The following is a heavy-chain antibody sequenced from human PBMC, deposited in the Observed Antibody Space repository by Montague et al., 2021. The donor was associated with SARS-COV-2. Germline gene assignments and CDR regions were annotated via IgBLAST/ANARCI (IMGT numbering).Heavy chain of an antibody. CDR2: VNHSGGT. J-gene: IGHJ4*02. D-gene: IGHD6-13*01. CDR3: TRVRQQLVRTYYLDF. Sequence: SETLSLTCAVYGGSFNHYYWTWIRQAPGKGLEWIGGVNHSGGTNYNPSLKSRVTISVDTSKNQFSLKLNSLTAADTAVYYCTRVRQQLVRTYYLDFWGQGTPVTVSS. CDR1: GGSFNHYY. V-gene: IGHV4-34*01.